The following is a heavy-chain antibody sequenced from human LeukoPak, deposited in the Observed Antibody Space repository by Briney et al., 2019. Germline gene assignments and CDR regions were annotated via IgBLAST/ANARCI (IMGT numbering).Heavy chain of an antibody. Sequence: SETLSLICTVSGGSISTYYWSWVRQPPGKGLEWIAYIYYSGSTNYNPSLKSRVSISVDTSKNQFSLKLSSVTAADTAVYYCARHHEYCGGGGCYAFQNWGQGTRVTVSS. CDR2: IYYSGST. CDR3: ARHHEYCGGGGCYAFQN. CDR1: GGSISTYY. V-gene: IGHV4-59*01. J-gene: IGHJ1*01. D-gene: IGHD2-15*01.